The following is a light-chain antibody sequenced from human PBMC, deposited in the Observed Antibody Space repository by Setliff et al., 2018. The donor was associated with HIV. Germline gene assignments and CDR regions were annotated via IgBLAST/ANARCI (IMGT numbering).Light chain of an antibody. Sequence: NFMLTQPHSVSESPGKTVTISCTRSSGSIASNYVQWYQQRPGSSPTTVIYEDNQRPSGAPDRFSGSIDSSSNSASLTISGLKTEDEADYYCQSYDTSNLWVFGGGTKVTVL. CDR1: SGSIASNY. CDR2: EDN. V-gene: IGLV6-57*01. CDR3: QSYDTSNLWV. J-gene: IGLJ3*02.